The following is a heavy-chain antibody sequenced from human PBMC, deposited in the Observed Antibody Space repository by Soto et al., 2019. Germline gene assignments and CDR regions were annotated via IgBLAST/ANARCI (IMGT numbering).Heavy chain of an antibody. V-gene: IGHV3-33*01. D-gene: IGHD2-8*02. CDR3: ERDGGVDYYYYMDV. CDR2: VWYDESNK. J-gene: IGHJ6*03. Sequence: QVELVESGGGVVQPGRSLRLSCAAFGFTFSSYGMHWVRQAPGKGLEWVAVVWYDESNKYYADSVKGRFTISRDNSKNTLYMQMNSLRAEDTAVYFGERDGGVDYYYYMDVWGKGTTVTVSS. CDR1: GFTFSSYG.